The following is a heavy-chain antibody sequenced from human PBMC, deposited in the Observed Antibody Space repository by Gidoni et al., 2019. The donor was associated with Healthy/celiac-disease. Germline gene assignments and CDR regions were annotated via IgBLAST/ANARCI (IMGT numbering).Heavy chain of an antibody. CDR3: ARDRRYYDSSGYFDY. Sequence: QVQLVDSGGGVVQPGRSLILSCAASGFTFSRYAMHWVRQAPGKGLGWVAVISYDGSNKYYADSVKGRFTISRDNSKNTLYLQMNSLRAEDTAVYYCARDRRYYDSSGYFDYWGQGTLVTVSS. CDR1: GFTFSRYA. D-gene: IGHD3-22*01. CDR2: ISYDGSNK. J-gene: IGHJ4*02. V-gene: IGHV3-30-3*01.